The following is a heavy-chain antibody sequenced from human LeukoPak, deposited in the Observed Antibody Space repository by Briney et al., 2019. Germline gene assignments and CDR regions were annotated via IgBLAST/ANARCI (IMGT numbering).Heavy chain of an antibody. CDR1: GFPLSSYK. CDR3: AKDEEMATMGY. J-gene: IGHJ4*02. CDR2: ISSSGTTI. D-gene: IGHD5-24*01. Sequence: PGGPLRFSCAASGFPLSSYKMTGVRQAPGRGREWVSYISSSGTTIYYADSVKGRFTISRDNAKNSLYLQMNSLRAEDTAVYYCAKDEEMATMGYWGQGTLVTVSS. V-gene: IGHV3-48*03.